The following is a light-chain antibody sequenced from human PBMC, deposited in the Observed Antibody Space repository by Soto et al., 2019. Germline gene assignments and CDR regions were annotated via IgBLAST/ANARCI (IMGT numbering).Light chain of an antibody. CDR1: SSDVGGYNY. CDR2: EVT. Sequence: QSALTQPPSASGSPGQSVTISCTGTSSDVGGYNYVSWYQQHPDKAPKLIIYEVTKRPSGVPDRFSGSKSDNTASLTVSGLQAEDEADYYCHSYDRSLSGSVFGGGTKLTVL. J-gene: IGLJ3*02. CDR3: HSYDRSLSGSV. V-gene: IGLV2-8*01.